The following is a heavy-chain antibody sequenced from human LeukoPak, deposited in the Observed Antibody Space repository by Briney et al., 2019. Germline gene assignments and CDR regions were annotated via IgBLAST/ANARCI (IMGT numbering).Heavy chain of an antibody. CDR3: ARAKSGYVDVYFDY. D-gene: IGHD5-12*01. J-gene: IGHJ4*02. Sequence: PSETLSLTCTVSGGSISSYYWGWIRQPPGKGLEWIGYIYYSGSTNYNPSLKSRVTISVDTSKNQFSLKLSSVTAADTAVYYCARAKSGYVDVYFDYWGQGTLVTVSS. CDR2: IYYSGST. V-gene: IGHV4-59*01. CDR1: GGSISSYY.